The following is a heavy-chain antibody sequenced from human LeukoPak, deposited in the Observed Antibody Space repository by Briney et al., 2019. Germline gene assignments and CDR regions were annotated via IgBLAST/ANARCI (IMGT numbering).Heavy chain of an antibody. CDR1: GGSFSGYY. J-gene: IGHJ6*02. V-gene: IGHV4-34*01. Sequence: PSETLSLTCAVYGGSFSGYYWSWIRQPPGKGLEWIGEINHSGSTNYNPSLKSRVTISVDTSKNQFSLKLSSVTAADTAVYYCARGPFRPLGYGMDVWGQGTTVTVSS. CDR3: ARGPFRPLGYGMDV. D-gene: IGHD6-6*01. CDR2: INHSGST.